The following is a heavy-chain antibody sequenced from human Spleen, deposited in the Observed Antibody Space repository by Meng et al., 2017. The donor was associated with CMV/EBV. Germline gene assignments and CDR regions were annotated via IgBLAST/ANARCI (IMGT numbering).Heavy chain of an antibody. V-gene: IGHV3-48*01. CDR2: VSSPVSSTV. Sequence: GGSLRLSCIASGFSFSDYFMNWVRQVPGKGMEWLAYVSSPVSSTVDYADSVEGRFTISKDNSRNTLYLQMNSLRAEDTAVYYCARSAYKLRFLEWLSEMPDYWGQGTLVTVSS. D-gene: IGHD3-3*01. J-gene: IGHJ4*02. CDR1: GFSFSDYF. CDR3: ARSAYKLRFLEWLSEMPDY.